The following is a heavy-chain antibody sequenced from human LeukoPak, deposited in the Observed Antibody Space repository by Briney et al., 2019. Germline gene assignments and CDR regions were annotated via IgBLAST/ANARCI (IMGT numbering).Heavy chain of an antibody. Sequence: GGSLRLSCAASGFTFDDYGMSWVRQAPGKGLEWVSGVNWNGGSTGYADSVKGRFTISRDNAKNSLYLQMNSLRAEDTAVYYCARVPRYCSSTSCSRDAFDIWGQGTMVTVSS. J-gene: IGHJ3*02. V-gene: IGHV3-20*04. CDR2: VNWNGGST. CDR1: GFTFDDYG. D-gene: IGHD2-2*01. CDR3: ARVPRYCSSTSCSRDAFDI.